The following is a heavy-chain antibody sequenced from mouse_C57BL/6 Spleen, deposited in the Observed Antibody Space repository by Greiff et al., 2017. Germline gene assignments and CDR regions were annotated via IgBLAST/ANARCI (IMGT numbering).Heavy chain of an antibody. CDR1: GFTFSDYG. J-gene: IGHJ3*01. CDR3: ARGGYDPWFAY. Sequence: EVKLMESGGGLVKPGGSLKLSCAASGFTFSDYGMHWVRQAPEKGLEWVAYISSGSSTIYYADTVKGRFTISRDNAKNTLFLQMTSLRSEDTAMYYCARGGYDPWFAYWGQGTLVTVSA. CDR2: ISSGSSTI. V-gene: IGHV5-17*01. D-gene: IGHD2-2*01.